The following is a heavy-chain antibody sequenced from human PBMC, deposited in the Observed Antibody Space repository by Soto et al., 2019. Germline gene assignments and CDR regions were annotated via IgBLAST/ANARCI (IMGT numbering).Heavy chain of an antibody. CDR2: LYSSGNT. Sequence: QVQLQESGPGLVKPSETLSLTCTVSGASISAYAWSWIRQPAGKGLEWNGRLYSSGNTNYNPSFKSRLTMSADTSKNQFSLKLSSVTAADTAVYYCARGPYSSGWYVVDYWGQGTLVTVSS. CDR3: ARGPYSSGWYVVDY. CDR1: GASISAYA. V-gene: IGHV4-4*07. J-gene: IGHJ4*02. D-gene: IGHD6-19*01.